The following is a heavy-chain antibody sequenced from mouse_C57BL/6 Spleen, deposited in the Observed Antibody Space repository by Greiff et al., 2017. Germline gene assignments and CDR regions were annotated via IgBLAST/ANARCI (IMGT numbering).Heavy chain of an antibody. V-gene: IGHV1-55*01. J-gene: IGHJ2*01. CDR2: IYPGSGRT. CDR3: ARNYYGSSYRGWDY. CDR1: GYTFTSYW. D-gene: IGHD1-1*01. Sequence: QVQLQQPGAELVKPGASVKMSCKASGYTFTSYWITWVKQRPGQGLEWIGDIYPGSGRTNYNEKFKSKATLTVYTSSSTAYMQLSSLTSEDSAVYYCARNYYGSSYRGWDYWGQGTTLTVSS.